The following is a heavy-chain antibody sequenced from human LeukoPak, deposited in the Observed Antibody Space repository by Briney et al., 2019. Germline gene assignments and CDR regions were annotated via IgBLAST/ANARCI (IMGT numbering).Heavy chain of an antibody. CDR3: ARAIEMATRNAPYYFDY. Sequence: ASVKVSCKASGYTFTGYYMHWVRQAPGQGLEWMGWINPNSGGTNYAQKFQGRVTMTRDTSISTAYMELSRLKSDDTAVYYCARAIEMATRNAPYYFDYWGQGTLVTVSS. V-gene: IGHV1-2*02. CDR2: INPNSGGT. CDR1: GYTFTGYY. D-gene: IGHD5-24*01. J-gene: IGHJ4*02.